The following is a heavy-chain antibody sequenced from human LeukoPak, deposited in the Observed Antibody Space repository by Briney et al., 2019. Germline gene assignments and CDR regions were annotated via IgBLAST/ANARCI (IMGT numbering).Heavy chain of an antibody. CDR1: GFTFSTYA. J-gene: IGHJ4*02. CDR3: ANGSAFDY. V-gene: IGHV3-23*01. CDR2: ISGSGGST. Sequence: GGSLRLSCAASGFTFSTYAMTWVRQAPGKGLEWVSAISGSGGSTYYADSVKGRFTISRDNSKNTLYLQMNGLRAEDTAVYYCANGSAFDYWGQGTLVTVSS.